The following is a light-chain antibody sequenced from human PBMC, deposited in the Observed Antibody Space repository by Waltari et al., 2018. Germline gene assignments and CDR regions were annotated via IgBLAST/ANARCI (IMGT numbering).Light chain of an antibody. CDR1: HSVSSSY. V-gene: IGKV3-20*01. CDR3: QQYGSSPPYT. CDR2: GAS. Sequence: EIVLTQSPGTLSLSPGERATLSCRASHSVSSSYLAWSQQKPGQAPRPLFYGASSRATGIPDMFSGSGSGTDFTLTISRLEPEDFAVYYCQQYGSSPPYTFGQGTKLEIK. J-gene: IGKJ2*01.